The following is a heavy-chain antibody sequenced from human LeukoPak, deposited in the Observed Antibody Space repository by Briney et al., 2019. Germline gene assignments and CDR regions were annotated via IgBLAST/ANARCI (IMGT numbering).Heavy chain of an antibody. CDR2: IRDDGSNK. D-gene: IGHD5-12*01. Sequence: PGGTLTLSCAASGFTFSSYGMHWGRQGPGKGLEWVAFIRDDGSNKYDADYVKGRFTISRDNSKNTLYLQMNNMRVEDTAVYYCAKDLVGIVGTIDHYFDYWGQGTLVTVSS. CDR1: GFTFSSYG. V-gene: IGHV3-30*02. CDR3: AKDLVGIVGTIDHYFDY. J-gene: IGHJ4*02.